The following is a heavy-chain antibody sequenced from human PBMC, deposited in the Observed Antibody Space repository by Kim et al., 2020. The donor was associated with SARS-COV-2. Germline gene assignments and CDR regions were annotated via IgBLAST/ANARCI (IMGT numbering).Heavy chain of an antibody. CDR1: GFTFSSYA. V-gene: IGHV3-23*01. J-gene: IGHJ4*02. D-gene: IGHD3-10*01. CDR3: AKDLMYGYGSGSLDY. Sequence: GGSLRLSCAASGFTFSSYAMSWVRQAPGKGLEWVSAISGSGGSTYYADSVKGRFTISRDNSKNTLYLQMNSLRAEDTAVYYCAKDLMYGYGSGSLDYWGQGTLVTVSS. CDR2: ISGSGGST.